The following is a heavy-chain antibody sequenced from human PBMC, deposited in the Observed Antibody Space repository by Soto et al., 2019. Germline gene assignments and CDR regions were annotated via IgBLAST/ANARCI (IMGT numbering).Heavy chain of an antibody. V-gene: IGHV1-8*02. CDR2: MNPNSGNT. D-gene: IGHD3-10*01. J-gene: IGHJ5*01. CDR3: TSAYGAETFDF. CDR1: GYTFNNYD. Sequence: ASVMVSCKASGYTFNNYDIHWVRQAPGHGLEWMGWMNPNSGNTGYAQNFRGRVTMTQNTAIGTAYMELSSLRSDDTATYYCTSAYGAETFDFWGQGTRVTVSS.